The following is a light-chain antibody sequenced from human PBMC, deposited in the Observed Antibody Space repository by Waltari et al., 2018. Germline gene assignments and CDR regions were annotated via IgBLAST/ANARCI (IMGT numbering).Light chain of an antibody. Sequence: QSALTQPPSASGSPGQSVTISCTGTSSDVGGYNYVSRYQQHPGKAPKPMIYEVSKRPSGVPDRFSGSKSGNTASLTVSGLQAEDEADYYGSSYAGSNNLVFGGGTKLTVL. CDR1: SSDVGGYNY. CDR3: SSYAGSNNLV. CDR2: EVS. J-gene: IGLJ2*01. V-gene: IGLV2-8*01.